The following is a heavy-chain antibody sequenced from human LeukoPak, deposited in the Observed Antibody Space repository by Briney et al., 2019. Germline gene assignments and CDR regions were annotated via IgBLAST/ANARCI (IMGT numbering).Heavy chain of an antibody. CDR3: ARGRSLRPYYFYYYLDV. V-gene: IGHV4-34*01. Sequence: SETLSLTCAVYGGSFNGYYWTWIRQPPGKGLEWIGEINRSGSTNYNPSLKSRVGISVDTSKNQFFLNVSSVTAADTAVYYCARGRSLRPYYFYYYLDVWGNETTVTVS. CDR2: INRSGST. CDR1: GGSFNGYY. D-gene: IGHD5/OR15-5a*01. J-gene: IGHJ6*03.